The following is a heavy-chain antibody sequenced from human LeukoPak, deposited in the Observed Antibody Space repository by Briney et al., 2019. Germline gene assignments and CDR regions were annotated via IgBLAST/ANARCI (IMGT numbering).Heavy chain of an antibody. Sequence: PSETLSLTCAVYGGYFSGYYWSWIRQPPGKGLEWIGEINHSGSTNYNPSLKSRVTISIDTSKSQFSLKLSSVTAADTAVYCCASRERWSQGTLVTVSS. CDR2: INHSGST. J-gene: IGHJ4*02. CDR1: GGYFSGYY. CDR3: ASRER. V-gene: IGHV4-34*01.